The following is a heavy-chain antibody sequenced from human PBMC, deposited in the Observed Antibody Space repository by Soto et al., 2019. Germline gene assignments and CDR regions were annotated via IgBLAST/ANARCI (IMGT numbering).Heavy chain of an antibody. V-gene: IGHV1-18*04. CDR3: ARLLLAQAYRTSGGYFDL. CDR1: GYTFTSYG. Sequence: QVQLVQSGAEVKKPGASVKVSCKASGYTFTSYGISWVRQAPGQGLEWMGWISAYNGNTNYEQKVQGSVTMTTDTSTSTDYMELRSLRSDDTAVYYCARLLLAQAYRTSGGYFDLLGRGTLVTVSS. J-gene: IGHJ2*01. CDR2: ISAYNGNT. D-gene: IGHD1-26*01.